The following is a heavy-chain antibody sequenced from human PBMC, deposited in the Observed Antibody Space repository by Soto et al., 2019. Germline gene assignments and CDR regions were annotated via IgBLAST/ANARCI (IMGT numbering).Heavy chain of an antibody. Sequence: EVQLVESGGGLVQPGGSLRLSCAASGFTFSSYWMSWVRQARGKGLEWVAHTRQDGGQEYYVDSVKGRFTISRDNAKNSLYLQMNSLRVEDTAVYYCARYPNPTVAGLPFDLWGQGTLVTVSS. CDR2: TRQDGGQE. J-gene: IGHJ4*02. CDR1: GFTFSSYW. CDR3: ARYPNPTVAGLPFDL. D-gene: IGHD6-19*01. V-gene: IGHV3-7*03.